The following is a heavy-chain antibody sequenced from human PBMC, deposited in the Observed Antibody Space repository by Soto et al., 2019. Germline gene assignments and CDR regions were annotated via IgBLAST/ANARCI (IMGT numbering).Heavy chain of an antibody. V-gene: IGHV4-59*01. D-gene: IGHD2-15*01. CDR2: IYYSGST. J-gene: IGHJ4*02. CDR1: GGSISSYY. Sequence: SETLSLTCTVSGGSISSYYWSWIRQPPGKGLEWIGYIYYSGSTNYNPSLKSRVTISVDTSKNQFSLKLSSVTAADTAVYYCARAPGSSGGSWVFDYWGQGTLVTVSS. CDR3: ARAPGSSGGSWVFDY.